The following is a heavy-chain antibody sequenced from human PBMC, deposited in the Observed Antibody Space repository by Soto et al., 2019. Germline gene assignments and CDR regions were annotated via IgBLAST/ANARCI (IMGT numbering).Heavy chain of an antibody. Sequence: SETLSLTCTVCGGSISSSSYYWGWIRQPPGKGLEWIGSIYYIGSTYYNPSLKSRVTISVDTSKNQFSLKLSSVTAADTAVYYCARHINPYDFWSGAFFDYWGQGTLVTVSS. CDR3: ARHINPYDFWSGAFFDY. V-gene: IGHV4-39*01. J-gene: IGHJ4*02. D-gene: IGHD3-3*01. CDR1: GGSISSSSYY. CDR2: IYYIGST.